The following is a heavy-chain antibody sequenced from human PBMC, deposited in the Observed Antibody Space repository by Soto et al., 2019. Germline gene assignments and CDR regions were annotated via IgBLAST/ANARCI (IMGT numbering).Heavy chain of an antibody. J-gene: IGHJ3*02. CDR3: ARILSDYAPSAFDI. V-gene: IGHV2-70*11. D-gene: IGHD4-17*01. CDR1: GFSLSTSGMC. Sequence: SGPTLVNPTQTLTLTCTFSGFSLSTSGMCVSWIRQPPGKALEWLARIDWDDDKYYSTSLKTRLTISKDTSKNQVVLAMTNMDPVDTATYYCARILSDYAPSAFDIWGQGTMVTVSS. CDR2: IDWDDDK.